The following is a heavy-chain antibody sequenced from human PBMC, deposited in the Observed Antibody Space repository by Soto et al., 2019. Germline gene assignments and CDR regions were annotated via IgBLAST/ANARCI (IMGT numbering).Heavy chain of an antibody. CDR1: GFTFSSYN. CDR3: ARRWGTYFDF. V-gene: IGHV3-21*04. D-gene: IGHD7-27*01. Sequence: GGSLRLSCAASGFTFSSYNMNWVRQAPGKGLEWVSSISSSSYIYYADSVKGRFTISRDNSKNTLYLQMNSLRAEDTAVYYCARRWGTYFDFWGQGTLVTVSS. J-gene: IGHJ4*02. CDR2: ISSSSYI.